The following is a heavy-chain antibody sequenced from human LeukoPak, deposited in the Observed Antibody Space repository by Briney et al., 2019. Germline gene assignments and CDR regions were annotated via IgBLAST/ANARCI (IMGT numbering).Heavy chain of an antibody. CDR3: ARALGGFWSGYYRFDY. J-gene: IGHJ4*02. D-gene: IGHD3-3*01. CDR1: GGSISSGGYS. Sequence: SETLSLTCAVSGGSISSGGYSWSWIRQPPGKGLEWIGYIYHSGSTYYNPSLKSRVTISVDRSKNQFSLKLSSVTAADTAVYYCARALGGFWSGYYRFDYWGQGTLVTVSS. V-gene: IGHV4-30-2*01. CDR2: IYHSGST.